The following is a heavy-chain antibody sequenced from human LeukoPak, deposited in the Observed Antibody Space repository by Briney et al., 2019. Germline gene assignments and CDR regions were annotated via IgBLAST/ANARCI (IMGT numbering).Heavy chain of an antibody. CDR2: ISSSSSTI. CDR1: GFTFSSYS. D-gene: IGHD4-23*01. Sequence: GGSLGLSCAASGFTFSSYSMNWVRQAPGKGLEWVSYISSSSSTIYYADSVKGRFTISRDNAKNSLYLQMNSLRAEDTAVYYCARGGPTVVTLDAFDIWGQGTMVIVSS. J-gene: IGHJ3*02. V-gene: IGHV3-48*01. CDR3: ARGGPTVVTLDAFDI.